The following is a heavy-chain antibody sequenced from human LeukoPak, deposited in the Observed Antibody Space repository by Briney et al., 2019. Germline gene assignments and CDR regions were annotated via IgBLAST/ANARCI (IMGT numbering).Heavy chain of an antibody. Sequence: SETLSLTCAVYGGSFGGYYWSWIRQPPGKGLEWIGEINHSGSTNYNPSLKSRVTISVDTSKNQFSLKLSSVTAADTAVYYCARGFRRYCSGGSCSDIDYWGQGTLVTVSS. CDR2: INHSGST. V-gene: IGHV4-34*01. J-gene: IGHJ4*02. CDR1: GGSFGGYY. D-gene: IGHD2-15*01. CDR3: ARGFRRYCSGGSCSDIDY.